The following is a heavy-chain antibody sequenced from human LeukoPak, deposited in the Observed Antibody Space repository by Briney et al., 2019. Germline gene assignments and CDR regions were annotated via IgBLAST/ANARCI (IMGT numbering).Heavy chain of an antibody. V-gene: IGHV4-59*01. J-gene: IGHJ4*02. CDR2: IFYSGST. D-gene: IGHD1/OR15-1a*01. CDR1: GGSISSYY. Sequence: SETLSLTRTVSGGSISSYYWSWIRQSPGKGLEWIGHIFYSGSTNYNPSLKSRVTVSVDTSKNQFSLKLTSVTAADTAVYYCARDPGTMYYFDYWGQGTLVTVSS. CDR3: ARDPGTMYYFDY.